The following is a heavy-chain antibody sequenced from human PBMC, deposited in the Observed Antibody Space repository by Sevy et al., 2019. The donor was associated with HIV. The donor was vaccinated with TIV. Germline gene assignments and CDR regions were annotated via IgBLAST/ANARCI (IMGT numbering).Heavy chain of an antibody. Sequence: GGSLRLSCTASGFTFSNYDMNWVRQAPGKGLECVSKISSSGSSIYYADSVKGRFTISRDNAKNSLNLQMNSLRAEDTAVYYCTRNGGAFDNGFDPWGQGTLVTVSS. CDR3: TRNGGAFDNGFDP. D-gene: IGHD2-8*01. CDR2: ISSSGSSI. V-gene: IGHV3-48*03. J-gene: IGHJ5*02. CDR1: GFTFSNYD.